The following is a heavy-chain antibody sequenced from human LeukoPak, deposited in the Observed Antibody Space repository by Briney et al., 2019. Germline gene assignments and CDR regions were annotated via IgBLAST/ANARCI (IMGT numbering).Heavy chain of an antibody. V-gene: IGHV1-18*01. D-gene: IGHD6-13*01. CDR1: GYTFREYG. Sequence: GASVKVSCKVSGYTFREYGITWVRQAPGQGLEWMGWVGADHDYIDYAQNFQGRLTVTTDTSTNTAYMELRSLRSDDTAVYYCARDHSSSCQLLDYWGQGTLVTVSS. CDR3: ARDHSSSCQLLDY. J-gene: IGHJ4*02. CDR2: VGADHDYI.